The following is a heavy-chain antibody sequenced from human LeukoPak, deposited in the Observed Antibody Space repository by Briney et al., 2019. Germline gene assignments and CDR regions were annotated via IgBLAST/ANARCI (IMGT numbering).Heavy chain of an antibody. Sequence: AAVNVTSTASGYTFIGYYTHWVRQAPAHGPEWMGWINPKTGGTKYAQKIHGRLTMTRDTSISTAYMELSRLRSDDTAVYYCARGPALYYDILTGSTYYYFDPWGQGTLVTVSS. J-gene: IGHJ5*02. D-gene: IGHD3-9*01. CDR1: GYTFIGYY. V-gene: IGHV1-2*02. CDR2: INPKTGGT. CDR3: ARGPALYYDILTGSTYYYFDP.